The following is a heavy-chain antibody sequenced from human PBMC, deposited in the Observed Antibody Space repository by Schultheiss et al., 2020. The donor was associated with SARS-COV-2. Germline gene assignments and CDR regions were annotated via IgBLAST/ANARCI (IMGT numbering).Heavy chain of an antibody. CDR3: ARGGVTDFWSGFNWFDP. D-gene: IGHD3-3*01. CDR2: INHSGST. CDR1: GGSISSSNW. J-gene: IGHJ5*02. Sequence: GSLRLSCAVSGGSISSSNWWSWVRQPPGKGLEWIGEINHSGSTNYNPSLKSRVTISVDTSKNQFSLKLSSVTAADTAVYYCARGGVTDFWSGFNWFDPWGQGTLVTVSS. V-gene: IGHV4-4*02.